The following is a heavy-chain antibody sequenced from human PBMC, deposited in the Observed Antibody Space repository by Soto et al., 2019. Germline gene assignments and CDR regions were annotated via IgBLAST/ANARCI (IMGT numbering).Heavy chain of an antibody. J-gene: IGHJ4*02. CDR3: ARSSYYYDSSGYYEAPYYFDF. CDR2: IYYSGST. Sequence: WKRQPRGKGLEWIGYIYYSGSTYYNPSLKSRVTISVDTSKNQFSLKLSSVTAADTAVYNCARSSYYYDSSGYYEAPYYFDFRGQGILGTVPS. D-gene: IGHD3-22*01. V-gene: IGHV4-30-4*01.